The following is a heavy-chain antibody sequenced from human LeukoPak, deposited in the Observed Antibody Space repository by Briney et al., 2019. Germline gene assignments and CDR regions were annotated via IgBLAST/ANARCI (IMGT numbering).Heavy chain of an antibody. CDR1: GFTFSSYW. CDR3: ARRYFDY. V-gene: IGHV3-7*03. Sequence: GGSLRLSCAASGFTFSSYWMQWVRQAPGKGLEWVANIKQDGSEKYYADSVKGRFIISRDNAKNALYLQMSSLRAEDTAIYYCARRYFDYWGQGTLVTVSS. J-gene: IGHJ4*02. CDR2: IKQDGSEK.